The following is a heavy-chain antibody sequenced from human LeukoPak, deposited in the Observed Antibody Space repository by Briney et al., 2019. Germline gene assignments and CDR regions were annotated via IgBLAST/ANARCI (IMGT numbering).Heavy chain of an antibody. CDR1: GFTFSSYW. CDR3: ARRYFDY. V-gene: IGHV3-7*03. Sequence: GGSLRLSCAASGFTFSSYWMQWVRQAPGKGLEWVANIKQDGSEKYYADSVKGRFIISRDNAKNALYLQMSSLRAEDTAIYYCARRYFDYWGQGTLVTVSS. J-gene: IGHJ4*02. CDR2: IKQDGSEK.